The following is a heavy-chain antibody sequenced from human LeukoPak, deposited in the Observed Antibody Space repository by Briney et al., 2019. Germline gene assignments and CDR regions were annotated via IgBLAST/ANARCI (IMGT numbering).Heavy chain of an antibody. D-gene: IGHD6-13*01. V-gene: IGHV3-64*01. Sequence: HPGGSLRLSCAASGFTFSSYAMHWVRQAPGKGLEYVSAISSNGGSTYYANSVKGRFTISRDNSKNTLYLQMGSLRAEDMAVYYCASGRYSSSWYGFDYWGQGTLVTVSS. J-gene: IGHJ4*02. CDR1: GFTFSSYA. CDR2: ISSNGGST. CDR3: ASGRYSSSWYGFDY.